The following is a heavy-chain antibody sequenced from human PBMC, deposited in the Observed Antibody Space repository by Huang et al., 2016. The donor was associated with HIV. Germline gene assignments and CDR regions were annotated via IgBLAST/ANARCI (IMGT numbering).Heavy chain of an antibody. CDR1: GDSISSHS. D-gene: IGHD3-9*01. J-gene: IGHJ6*03. Sequence: QVQLQESGPGLVKPSGTLSLPCSVSGDSISSHSWGWIRQPPGKGLEWFGTIYYSGGPSYNPSRKSRVTMSVDTSKNQFSLKLNSVTAADTAVYYCARYDVLTGANYYMDVWGIGRTVIVSS. V-gene: IGHV4-59*11. CDR3: ARYDVLTGANYYMDV. CDR2: IYYSGGP.